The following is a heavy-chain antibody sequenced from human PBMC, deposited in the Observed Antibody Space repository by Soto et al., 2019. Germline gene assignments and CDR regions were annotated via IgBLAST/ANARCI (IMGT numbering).Heavy chain of an antibody. Sequence: PGGSLRLSCAASGFTFSGSAMHWVRQASGKGLEWVGRIRSKANSYATAYAASVKGRFTISRDDSKNTAYLQMNSLKTEDTAVYYCNRQGGYDYYYYGMDVWGQGTTVTVSS. CDR3: NRQGGYDYYYYGMDV. CDR1: GFTFSGSA. V-gene: IGHV3-73*01. D-gene: IGHD3-3*01. J-gene: IGHJ6*02. CDR2: IRSKANSYAT.